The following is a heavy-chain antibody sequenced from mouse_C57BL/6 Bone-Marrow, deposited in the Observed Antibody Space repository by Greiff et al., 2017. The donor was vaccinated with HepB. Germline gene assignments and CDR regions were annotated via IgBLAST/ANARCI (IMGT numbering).Heavy chain of an antibody. Sequence: DVKLVESGGGLVKPGGSLKLSCAASGFTFSSYAMSWVRQTPEKRLEWVATISDGGSYTYYPDNVKGRFTISRDNAKNNLYLQMSHLKSEDTAMYYCARENYYGSSLYAMDYWVQGTSVTVSS. CDR2: ISDGGSYT. V-gene: IGHV5-4*01. CDR3: ARENYYGSSLYAMDY. D-gene: IGHD1-1*01. J-gene: IGHJ4*01. CDR1: GFTFSSYA.